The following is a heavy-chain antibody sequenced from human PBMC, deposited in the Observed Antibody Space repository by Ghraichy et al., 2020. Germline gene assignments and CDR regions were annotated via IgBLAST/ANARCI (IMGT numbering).Heavy chain of an antibody. D-gene: IGHD1-14*01. CDR3: ATPTGGSSF. CDR1: AFTFRTYG. CDR2: IWYDGSKT. J-gene: IGHJ4*02. Sequence: SCVATAFTFRTYGMHWIRQGPGKGLQWVAGIWYDGSKTYYVDSVRGRFTISRDNSKNTLYLHMNSLRVDDTAVYYCATPTGGSSFWGQGTLVTVSS. V-gene: IGHV3-33*03.